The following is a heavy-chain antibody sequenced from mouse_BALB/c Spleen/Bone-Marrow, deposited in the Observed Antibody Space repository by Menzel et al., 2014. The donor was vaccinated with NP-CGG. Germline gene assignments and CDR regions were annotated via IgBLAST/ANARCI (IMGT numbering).Heavy chain of an antibody. V-gene: IGHV7-3*02. Sequence: EVKLVESGGGLVQPGGSLRLSCATSGFTFTDYYMNWVRQPPGKALEWLGFIRNKANGYTTEYSASVKGLFTISRDNSQSSLYLLKNTLRAEENAANYYCASVGDDVRFDYWGQGTLVTVSS. CDR2: IRNKANGYTT. J-gene: IGHJ3*01. CDR3: ASVGDDVRFDY. CDR1: GFTFTDYY. D-gene: IGHD2-12*01.